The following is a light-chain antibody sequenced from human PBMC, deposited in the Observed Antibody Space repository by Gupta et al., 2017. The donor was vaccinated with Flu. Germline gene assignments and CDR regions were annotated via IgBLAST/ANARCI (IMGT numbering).Light chain of an antibody. Sequence: SFVLTQPPSVSVAPGKTARIACGGNGIGSKTVHWYQQKPGQAPVLVVYDDSLRPSGIADRFSGSNSGNTATLTIRRVEAGDEADYFCQVWHSRGDHRYWVFGGGTKVTVL. V-gene: IGLV3-21*03. CDR2: DDS. CDR3: QVWHSRGDHRYWV. CDR1: GIGSKT. J-gene: IGLJ3*02.